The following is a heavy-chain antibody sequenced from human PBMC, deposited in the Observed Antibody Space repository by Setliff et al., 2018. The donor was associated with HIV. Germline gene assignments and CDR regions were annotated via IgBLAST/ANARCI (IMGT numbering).Heavy chain of an antibody. D-gene: IGHD4-17*01. Sequence: PSATLSLTCTVSGDSLSSDYYYWTWIRQHPEKGLEWIGYIYYSGSTLYNPSLRSRLTMSVDTSKNQFSLELSSVTAADTAAYYCARDFLRSGYFDHWGQGKLVTVSS. CDR1: GDSLSSDYYY. CDR2: IYYSGST. J-gene: IGHJ4*02. CDR3: ARDFLRSGYFDH. V-gene: IGHV4-31*03.